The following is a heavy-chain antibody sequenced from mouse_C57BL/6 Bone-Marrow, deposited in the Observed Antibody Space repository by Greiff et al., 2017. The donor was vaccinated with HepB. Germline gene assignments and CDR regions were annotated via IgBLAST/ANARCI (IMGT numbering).Heavy chain of an antibody. CDR1: GYTFTDYY. D-gene: IGHD2-13*01. V-gene: IGHV1-19*01. CDR2: INPYNGGT. CDR3: ARHYYGAAWFAY. Sequence: EVKLQQSGPVLVKPGASVKMSCKASGYTFTDYYMNWVKQSHGKSLEWIGVINPYNGGTSYNQKFKGKATLTVDKSSSTAYMELNSLTSEDSAVYYCARHYYGAAWFAYWGQGTLVTVSA. J-gene: IGHJ3*01.